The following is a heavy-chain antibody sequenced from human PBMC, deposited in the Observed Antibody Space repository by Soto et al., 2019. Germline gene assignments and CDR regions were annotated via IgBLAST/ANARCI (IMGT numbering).Heavy chain of an antibody. Sequence: GASVKVSCKASGYTFSNYGISWVRQAPGQGLEWMGWISGYNGITNYVQKFQGRVTMTTDTSTRTAYMELRSLRYEDTAVYYCARAEKWVNGRTGADWG. V-gene: IGHV1-18*04. D-gene: IGHD1-20*01. CDR2: ISGYNGIT. CDR1: GYTFSNYG. J-gene: IGHJ1*01. CDR3: ARAEKWVNGRTGAD.